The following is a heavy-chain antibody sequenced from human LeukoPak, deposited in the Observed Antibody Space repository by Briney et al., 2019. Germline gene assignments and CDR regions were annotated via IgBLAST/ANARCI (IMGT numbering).Heavy chain of an antibody. V-gene: IGHV3-23*01. CDR2: ISGTGGST. Sequence: GGSLRLSCAASGFTFSSYAMNWVRQAPGKGLEWVSAISGTGGSTYYADSVKGRSTISRDNSKNTLYLQVNSLRAEDTAVYYCARAGYNSGWYEYWGQGTLVTVSS. J-gene: IGHJ4*02. CDR3: ARAGYNSGWYEY. D-gene: IGHD6-19*01. CDR1: GFTFSSYA.